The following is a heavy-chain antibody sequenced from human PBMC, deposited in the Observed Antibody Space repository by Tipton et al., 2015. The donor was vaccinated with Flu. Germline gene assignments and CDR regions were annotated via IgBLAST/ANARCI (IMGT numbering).Heavy chain of an antibody. CDR1: GGSISSSGYY. D-gene: IGHD6-19*01. CDR2: IYYSGST. V-gene: IGHV4-39*07. J-gene: IGHJ1*01. CDR3: ARGGGSGWSAEYFQH. Sequence: TLSLTCTVSGGSISSSGYYWGWIRQPPGKGLEWIVNIYYSGSTYYNPSLKSRVTISVDTSKNQFSLKLNSVTAAATAVYDCARGGGSGWSAEYFQHWGEGTLVTVPS.